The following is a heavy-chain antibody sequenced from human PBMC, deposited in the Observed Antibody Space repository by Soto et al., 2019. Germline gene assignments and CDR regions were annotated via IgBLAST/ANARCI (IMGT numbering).Heavy chain of an antibody. V-gene: IGHV3-33*06. J-gene: IGHJ6*02. CDR1: GFTFSSYG. CDR2: IWYDGSNK. CDR3: AKDRVAAAGGLDYYYGMDV. D-gene: IGHD6-13*01. Sequence: PGGSLRLSCAASGFTFSSYGMHWVRQAPGKGLEWVAVIWYDGSNKYYADSVKGRFTISRDNSKNTLYLQMNSLRAEDTAVYYCAKDRVAAAGGLDYYYGMDVWGQGTTVTVSS.